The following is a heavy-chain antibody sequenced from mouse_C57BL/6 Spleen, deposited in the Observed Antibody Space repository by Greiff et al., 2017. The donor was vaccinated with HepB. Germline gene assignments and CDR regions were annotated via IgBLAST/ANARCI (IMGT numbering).Heavy chain of an antibody. CDR2: INPSNGGT. V-gene: IGHV1-53*01. D-gene: IGHD2-3*01. Sequence: VQLQQPGTELVKPGASVKLSCKASGYTFTSYWMHWVKQRPGQGLEWIGNINPSNGGTNYNEKFKSKATLAVDKSSSTAYMQLSSMTSEDSAVYCCAREGMGDAMDYWGQGTSVTVSS. J-gene: IGHJ4*01. CDR1: GYTFTSYW. CDR3: AREGMGDAMDY.